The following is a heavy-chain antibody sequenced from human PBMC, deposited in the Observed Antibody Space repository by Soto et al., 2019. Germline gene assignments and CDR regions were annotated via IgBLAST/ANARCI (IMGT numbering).Heavy chain of an antibody. CDR1: GFTFSSYD. Sequence: GGSLRLSCAASGFTFSSYDMHWVRQATGKGLEWVSAIGTAGDTYYPGSVKGRFTISRENAKNSLYLQMNSLRAEDTAVYYCARDLRPYGMNYYGMDVWGQGTTVTVSS. CDR2: IGTAGDT. V-gene: IGHV3-13*01. CDR3: ARDLRPYGMNYYGMDV. J-gene: IGHJ6*02. D-gene: IGHD4-17*01.